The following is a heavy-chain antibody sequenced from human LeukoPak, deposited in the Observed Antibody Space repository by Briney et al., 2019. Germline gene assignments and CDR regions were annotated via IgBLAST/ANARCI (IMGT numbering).Heavy chain of an antibody. CDR1: GFNFNPYY. V-gene: IGHV3-11*04. Sequence: GGSLRLSCVVSGFNFNPYYMSWIRQAPGKGPEWISYIGLHGYPLDYADSVKGRFTISRDNAKDSLYLDMTSLTAEDTAVYYCARKDFSSGSFTYWGQGTLVTVSS. CDR3: ARKDFSSGSFTY. J-gene: IGHJ4*02. D-gene: IGHD6-19*01. CDR2: IGLHGYPL.